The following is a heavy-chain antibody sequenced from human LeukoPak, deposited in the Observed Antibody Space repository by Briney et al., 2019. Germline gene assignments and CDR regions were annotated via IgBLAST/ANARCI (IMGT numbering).Heavy chain of an antibody. D-gene: IGHD2-15*01. CDR1: GYTFTNSY. Sequence: ASVKVSCKASGYTFTNSYMHWVRQAPGRWLQWMGIINPSGASACSAQRFQGRVTMTRDHTTITVYMELSSLRPEDTAVYYGARTQRQGYCIGGYCYSEAVDSWGQGTKASDSS. CDR2: INPSGASA. V-gene: IGHV1-46*03. J-gene: IGHJ3*02. CDR3: ARTQRQGYCIGGYCYSEAVDS.